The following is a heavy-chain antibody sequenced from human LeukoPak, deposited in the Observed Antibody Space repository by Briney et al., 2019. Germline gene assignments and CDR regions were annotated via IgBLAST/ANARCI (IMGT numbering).Heavy chain of an antibody. J-gene: IGHJ4*02. CDR2: IYHSGST. Sequence: PSGTLSLTCAVSGGSISSSNWWSWVRQPPGKGLEWIGEIYHSGSTNCNPSLKSRVTISVDKSKNQFSLKLSSVTAADTAVYYCARDTPHYGGNPTFDYWGQGTLVTVSS. D-gene: IGHD4-23*01. CDR1: GGSISSSNW. V-gene: IGHV4-4*02. CDR3: ARDTPHYGGNPTFDY.